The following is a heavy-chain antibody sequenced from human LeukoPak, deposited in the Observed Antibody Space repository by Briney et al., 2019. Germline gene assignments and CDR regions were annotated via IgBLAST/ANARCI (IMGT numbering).Heavy chain of an antibody. Sequence: SVKVSCKASGGTFSSYAISWVRQAPGQGLEWMGRIIPILGIANYAQKFQGRVTITADKSTSTAYMELSSLRSEDTAVYYCARVNRVPAAILYYYYGMTSGAKGPRSPSP. CDR3: ARVNRVPAAILYYYYGMTS. D-gene: IGHD2-2*02. CDR1: GGTFSSYA. CDR2: IIPILGIA. V-gene: IGHV1-69*04. J-gene: IGHJ6*02.